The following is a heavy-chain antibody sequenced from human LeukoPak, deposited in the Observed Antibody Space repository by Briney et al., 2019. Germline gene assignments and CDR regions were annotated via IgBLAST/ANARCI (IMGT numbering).Heavy chain of an antibody. CDR1: GYTFTSYY. D-gene: IGHD3-3*01. CDR3: ARVRAITIFGVDQRGYFDY. CDR2: INPSGGST. V-gene: IGHV1-46*01. J-gene: IGHJ4*02. Sequence: ASVKVSCKASGYTFTSYYMHWVRQAPGQGLEWMGIINPSGGSTSYAQKFQGRVTITADESTSTAYMELSSLRSEDTAVYYCARVRAITIFGVDQRGYFDYWGQGTLVTVSS.